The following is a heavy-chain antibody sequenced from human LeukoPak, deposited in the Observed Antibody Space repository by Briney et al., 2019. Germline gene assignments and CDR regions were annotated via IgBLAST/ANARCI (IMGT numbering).Heavy chain of an antibody. Sequence: PSETLSLTCTVSGGSISSSSYYWGWIRQPPGKGLEWIGSMYYGGSILYNPSLKSRVTISVDTSKDQFSLKLRSVTAADTSVYYCARFRWGYYFDYWGQGTLVTVSS. CDR3: ARFRWGYYFDY. CDR2: MYYGGSI. J-gene: IGHJ4*02. D-gene: IGHD3-22*01. CDR1: GGSISSSSYY. V-gene: IGHV4-39*07.